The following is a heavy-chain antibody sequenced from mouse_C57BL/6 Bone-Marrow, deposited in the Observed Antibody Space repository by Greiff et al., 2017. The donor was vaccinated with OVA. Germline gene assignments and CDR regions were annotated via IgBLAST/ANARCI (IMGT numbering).Heavy chain of an antibody. D-gene: IGHD2-3*01. CDR1: GFTFSSYA. J-gene: IGHJ2*01. CDR2: ISDGGSYT. CDR3: ARDRGWLLFDY. V-gene: IGHV5-4*01. Sequence: EVQRVESGGGLVKPGGSLKLSCAASGFTFSSYAMSWVRQTPEKRLEWVATISDGGSYTYYPDNVKGRFTISRDNAKNNLYLQMSHLKSEDTAMYYCARDRGWLLFDYWGQGTTLTVSS.